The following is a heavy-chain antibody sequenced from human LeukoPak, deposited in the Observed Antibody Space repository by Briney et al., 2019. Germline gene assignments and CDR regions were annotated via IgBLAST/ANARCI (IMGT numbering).Heavy chain of an antibody. V-gene: IGHV4-38-2*02. CDR3: ARIYSSSWFLNWFDP. D-gene: IGHD6-13*01. Sequence: SETLSLTCTVSGYSISSGYYWAWIRQPPGKGLQWIGNIYHSGSTYHNPSLKSRVTISVDTSKDQFSLKLNSVTAADTAVYYCARIYSSSWFLNWFDPWGQGTLVTVSS. CDR2: IYHSGST. J-gene: IGHJ5*02. CDR1: GYSISSGYY.